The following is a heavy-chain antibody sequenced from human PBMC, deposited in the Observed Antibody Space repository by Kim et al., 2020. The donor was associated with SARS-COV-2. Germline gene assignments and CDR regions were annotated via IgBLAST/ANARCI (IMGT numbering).Heavy chain of an antibody. V-gene: IGHV3-74*01. CDR2: ISNDGSST. D-gene: IGHD6-13*01. J-gene: IGHJ5*02. Sequence: GGSLRLSCAASGFTFSSNCMHWVRQAPGKGLVWVSRISNDGSSTSYADSVKGRFTISRDNAKNTLYLQMDRLRAEDTAVYYCARDYGSSWYSGWFDLWGQGTLVTVSS. CDR1: GFTFSSNC. CDR3: ARDYGSSWYSGWFDL.